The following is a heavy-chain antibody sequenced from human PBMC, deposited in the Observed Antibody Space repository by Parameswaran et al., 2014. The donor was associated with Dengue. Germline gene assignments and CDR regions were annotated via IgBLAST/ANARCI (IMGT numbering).Heavy chain of an antibody. J-gene: IGHJ6*02. D-gene: IGHD6-13*01. V-gene: IGHV7-4-1*02. Sequence: WVRQAPGQGLEWMGWINTNTGNPTYAQGFTERFVFSLDTSVSTAYLQISSLKAEDTAVYYCARDGIAAAGDYYYYYGMDVWGQGTTVTVSS. CDR2: INTNTGNP. CDR3: ARDGIAAAGDYYYYYGMDV.